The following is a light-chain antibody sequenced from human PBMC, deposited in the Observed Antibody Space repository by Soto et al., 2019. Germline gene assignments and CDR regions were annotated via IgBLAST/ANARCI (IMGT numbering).Light chain of an antibody. CDR2: GAS. CDR1: QSVASN. Sequence: EIVMTQSPASLSVSPGDGATLSCRVSQSVASNVAWYQQKPGQGPRLLIHGASTRVVGVPARFSGSGSGTDFTLTISSLQSEDFAVYYCQQYHNWPPQYTFGQGTKLQIK. V-gene: IGKV3-15*01. J-gene: IGKJ2*01. CDR3: QQYHNWPPQYT.